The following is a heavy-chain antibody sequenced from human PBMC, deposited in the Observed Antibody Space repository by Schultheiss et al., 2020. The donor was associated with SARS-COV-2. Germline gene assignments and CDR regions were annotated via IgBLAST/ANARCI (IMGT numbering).Heavy chain of an antibody. D-gene: IGHD6-6*01. V-gene: IGHV4-4*02. CDR2: IYHSGST. Sequence: SETLSLTCAVSGGSISSSNWWSWVRQPPGKGLEWIGEIYHSGSTNYNPSLKSRVTISVDKSKNQFSLKLSSVTAADTAVYYCAREYSSSYYYYYYMDVWGKGTTVTVSS. CDR3: AREYSSSYYYYYYMDV. CDR1: GGSISSSNW. J-gene: IGHJ6*03.